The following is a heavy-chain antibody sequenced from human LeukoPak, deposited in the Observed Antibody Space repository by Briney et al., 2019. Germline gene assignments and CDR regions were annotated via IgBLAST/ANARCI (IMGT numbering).Heavy chain of an antibody. D-gene: IGHD3-10*01. CDR2: IDWDDDK. J-gene: IGHJ4*02. CDR1: GFSLSTSGMC. V-gene: IGHV2-70*01. Sequence: SGPTLVNPTQTLTLTCTFSGFSLSTSGMCVSWIRQPPGKALEWLALIDWDDDKYYSTSLKTRLTISKDTSKNQVVLTMTNMDPVDTATYYCARISRYHGSGSYSHFDYWGQGTLVTVSS. CDR3: ARISRYHGSGSYSHFDY.